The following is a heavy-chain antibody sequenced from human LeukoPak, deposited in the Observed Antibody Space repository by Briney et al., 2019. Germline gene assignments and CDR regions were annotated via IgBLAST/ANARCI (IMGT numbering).Heavy chain of an antibody. CDR1: GGSISSAY. J-gene: IGHJ4*02. CDR3: ARDRSGYEEFDH. D-gene: IGHD5-12*01. V-gene: IGHV4-4*07. CDR2: IYTSGST. Sequence: SETLSLTCTVSGGSISSAYWSWIRQPAGKGLEWIGRIYTSGSTNYNPSLKSRVTMSVDTSKNQFSLKLSSVTAADTAVYYCARDRSGYEEFDHWDQGTLVTVSS.